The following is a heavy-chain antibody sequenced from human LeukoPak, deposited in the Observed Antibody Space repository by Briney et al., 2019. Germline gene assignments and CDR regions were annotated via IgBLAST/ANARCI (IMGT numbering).Heavy chain of an antibody. V-gene: IGHV3-74*01. CDR2: ITSDGSDT. CDR3: ARGGYHHGFDI. Sequence: GGSQRLSCGSSGFTFNSYWFHGVRQPRGKGLVWVSRITSDGSDTICADFVGERFTISTDNAQRTEYLQMNGLKAEDTAVYYYARGGYHHGFDIWGQGTMVTVSS. D-gene: IGHD2-15*01. CDR1: GFTFNSYW. J-gene: IGHJ3*02.